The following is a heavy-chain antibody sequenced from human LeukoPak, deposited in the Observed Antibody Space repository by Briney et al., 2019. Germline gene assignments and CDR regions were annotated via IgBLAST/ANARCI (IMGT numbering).Heavy chain of an antibody. J-gene: IGHJ4*02. CDR3: ASRPADSTWYGVFDY. V-gene: IGHV4-59*11. CDR2: VFNGGST. Sequence: SETLSLTCTVSGASINSHYWSWIRQPPGQGLEWIGYVFNGGSTSYNPSLKSRVTMSIDTSSDQFSLRLSSVTTADTAIYYCASRPADSTWYGVFDYWSPGTLVTVSS. CDR1: GASINSHY. D-gene: IGHD6-13*01.